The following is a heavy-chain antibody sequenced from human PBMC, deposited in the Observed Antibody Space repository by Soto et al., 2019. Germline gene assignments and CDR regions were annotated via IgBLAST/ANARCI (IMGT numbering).Heavy chain of an antibody. CDR3: AKSAWLRFAYFDY. CDR1: GFTFGSYG. CDR2: ISYDGSNK. J-gene: IGHJ4*02. V-gene: IGHV3-30*18. Sequence: PGGSLRLSCAASGFTFGSYGMHWVRQAPGKGLEWVAVISYDGSNKYYADSVKGRFAISRDNSKNTLYLQMNSLRAEDTAVYYCAKSAWLRFAYFDYWGQGTLVTVSS. D-gene: IGHD5-12*01.